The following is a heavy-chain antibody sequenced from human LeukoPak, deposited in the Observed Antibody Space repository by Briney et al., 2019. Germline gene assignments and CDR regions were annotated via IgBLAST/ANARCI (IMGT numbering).Heavy chain of an antibody. Sequence: GGSLRLSCAASGFTFSSYAMSLVRQAPGKGLEWVSATSGNGGRTYYADSVKGRFTISRDNSKNTLYLQMSSLRAEDTAVYYCARDGGSYQFNYWGQGTLVTVSS. J-gene: IGHJ4*02. D-gene: IGHD1-26*01. V-gene: IGHV3-23*01. CDR1: GFTFSSYA. CDR3: ARDGGSYQFNY. CDR2: TSGNGGRT.